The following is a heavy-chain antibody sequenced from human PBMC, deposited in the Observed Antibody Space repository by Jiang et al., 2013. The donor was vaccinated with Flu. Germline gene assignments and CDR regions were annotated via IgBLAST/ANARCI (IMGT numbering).Heavy chain of an antibody. J-gene: IGHJ3*01. Sequence: SQTLSLTCTVSGGSLVTNDDFWGWVRQPPGKGLEWIGNIHSTGTTHYTPSFESRVSMSIATSKTQFFLKLTSVTAEDTAVYFCVTGSFCGDCLETFEVWGQGDDGHHLF. CDR3: VTGSFCGDCLETFEV. CDR1: GGSLVTNDDF. CDR2: IHSTGTT. V-gene: IGHV4-30-4*08. D-gene: IGHD2-21*02.